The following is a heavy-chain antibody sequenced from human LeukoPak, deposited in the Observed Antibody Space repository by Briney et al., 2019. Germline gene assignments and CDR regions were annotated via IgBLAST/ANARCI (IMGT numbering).Heavy chain of an antibody. Sequence: GGSLRLSCAASGFTFSSNELNWVRQAPGKGLEWVSYISGSGSTIYYADSVKGRFTISRDNAKNSLYLQMNSLRAEDTAVYYCARQPRSSSWYVPHWFDPWGQGTLVTVSS. V-gene: IGHV3-48*03. J-gene: IGHJ5*02. D-gene: IGHD6-13*01. CDR1: GFTFSSNE. CDR3: ARQPRSSSWYVPHWFDP. CDR2: ISGSGSTI.